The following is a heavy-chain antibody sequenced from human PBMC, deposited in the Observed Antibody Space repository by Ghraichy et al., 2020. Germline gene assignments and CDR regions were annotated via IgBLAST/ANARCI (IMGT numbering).Heavy chain of an antibody. V-gene: IGHV1-8*01. CDR1: GYTFSRDD. CDR3: ARRLTTGGDWFDP. Sequence: ASVKVSCKASGYTFSRDDINWVRQATGQGLEWMGWINPDSGNTGYAQHFKGRVTLTKNTSTNTIYMELNSLRSEDTAVYYCARRLTTGGDWFDPWGQGTLVTVSS. J-gene: IGHJ5*02. D-gene: IGHD4-17*01. CDR2: INPDSGNT.